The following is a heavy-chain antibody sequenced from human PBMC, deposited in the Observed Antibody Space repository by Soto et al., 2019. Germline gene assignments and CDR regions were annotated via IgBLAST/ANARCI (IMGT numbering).Heavy chain of an antibody. CDR1: GFTFSSYS. J-gene: IGHJ6*02. CDR2: ISSSSSYI. Sequence: EVQLVESGGGLVKPGGSLRLSCAASGFTFSSYSMNWVRQAPGKGLEWVSSISSSSSYIYYADSVKGRFTISRDNAKTSLDLQMNSLRAEDTAVYYCARDSEKGFYYGMDVWGQGTTVTVSS. V-gene: IGHV3-21*01. CDR3: ARDSEKGFYYGMDV.